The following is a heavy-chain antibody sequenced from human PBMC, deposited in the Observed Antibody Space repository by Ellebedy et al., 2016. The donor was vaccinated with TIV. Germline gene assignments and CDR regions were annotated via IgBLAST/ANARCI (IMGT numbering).Heavy chain of an antibody. CDR2: IYSGGST. J-gene: IGHJ3*02. V-gene: IGHV3-66*01. CDR1: GFTVSYNS. D-gene: IGHD2-15*01. Sequence: GESLKISCAASGFTVSYNSMNWVRQAPGKGLEWVSVIYSGGSTNYADSVKGRFTISSDNSKNMLFLQMNSLRAEDTAVYYCARYCSGGSCYSHAFDIWGQGTMVTVSS. CDR3: ARYCSGGSCYSHAFDI.